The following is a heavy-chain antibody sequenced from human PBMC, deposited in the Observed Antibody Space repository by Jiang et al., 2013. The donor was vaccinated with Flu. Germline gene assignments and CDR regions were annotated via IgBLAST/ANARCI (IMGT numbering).Heavy chain of an antibody. Sequence: GLVKPSETLSLTCSVTGAFISSGGYYWTWIRQHPGKGLEWIGYISFSGSSYSNPSLESRLSLSVDTSKNQFSLRLSSVAAADTAVYYCARVGSLAFDYWGQGIRVTVSS. CDR1: GAFISSGGYY. J-gene: IGHJ4*02. V-gene: IGHV4-31*02. D-gene: IGHD3-16*01. CDR3: ARVGSLAFDY. CDR2: ISFSGSS.